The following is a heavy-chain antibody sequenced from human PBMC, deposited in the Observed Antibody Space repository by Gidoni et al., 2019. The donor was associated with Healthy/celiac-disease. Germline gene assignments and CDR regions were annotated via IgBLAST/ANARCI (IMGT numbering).Heavy chain of an antibody. CDR2: ISGSGGST. Sequence: LEWVSAISGSGGSTYYGDSVKGRFTISRDNSKNTLYLQMNSLRAEDTAVYYCANRRGNWFDPWGQGTLVTVSS. V-gene: IGHV3-23*01. J-gene: IGHJ5*02. CDR3: ANRRGNWFDP.